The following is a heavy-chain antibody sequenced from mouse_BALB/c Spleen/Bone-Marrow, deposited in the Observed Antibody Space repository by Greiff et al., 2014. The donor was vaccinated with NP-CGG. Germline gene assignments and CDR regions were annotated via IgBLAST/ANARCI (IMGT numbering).Heavy chain of an antibody. CDR2: FYPGSDSI. CDR3: ARHLYYFDY. Sequence: VKLMESGAGLVKPGASVKLSCKASGYAFTEFFIHWVKQRSGQGLEWIGWFYPGSDSIKYNEKFKDKATLTADISSSTVYMELSRLTSEDSAVYFCARHLYYFDYWGQGTTLTVSS. J-gene: IGHJ2*01. CDR1: GYAFTEFF. V-gene: IGHV1-62-2*01.